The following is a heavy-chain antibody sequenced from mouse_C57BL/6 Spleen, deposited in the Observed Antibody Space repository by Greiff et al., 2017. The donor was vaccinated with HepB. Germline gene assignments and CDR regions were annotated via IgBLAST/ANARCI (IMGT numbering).Heavy chain of an antibody. CDR1: GYTFTSYW. CDR2: IDPSDSET. CDR3: ARSDYYGSSHWYFDV. V-gene: IGHV1-52*01. Sequence: QVQLQQPGAELVRPGSSVKLSCKASGYTFTSYWMHWVKQRPIQGLEWIGNIDPSDSETHYNQKFKDKATLPVDKSSSTAYMQLSSLTSEDSAVYYCARSDYYGSSHWYFDVWGTGTTVTVSS. D-gene: IGHD1-1*01. J-gene: IGHJ1*03.